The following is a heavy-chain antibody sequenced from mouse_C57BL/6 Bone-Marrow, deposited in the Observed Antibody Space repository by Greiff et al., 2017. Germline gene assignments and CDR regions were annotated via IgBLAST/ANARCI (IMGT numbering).Heavy chain of an antibody. CDR1: GYTFTDYE. CDR3: TRDTTVVYWYFDV. Sequence: VKLMESGAELVRPGASVTLSCKASGYTFTDYEMHWVKQTPVHGLEWIGAIDPETGGTAYNQKFKGKAILTADKSSSTAYMELRSLTSEDSAVYYCTRDTTVVYWYFDVWGKGTTVTVSS. D-gene: IGHD1-1*01. J-gene: IGHJ1*03. CDR2: IDPETGGT. V-gene: IGHV1-15*01.